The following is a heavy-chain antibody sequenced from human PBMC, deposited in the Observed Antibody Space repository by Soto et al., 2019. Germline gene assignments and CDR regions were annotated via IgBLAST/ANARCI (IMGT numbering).Heavy chain of an antibody. CDR2: IYTSGSS. J-gene: IGHJ5*02. D-gene: IGHD4-17*01. V-gene: IGHV4-4*07. Sequence: PSQTLSLTCTVSGGSISSYYWSCIRQPAGKGLEWIGLIYTSGSSNYNPSLKSRVTMSVDTSKNQFSLKLSAVTAADTAVYYCARSDTVTPKWFDPWGQGTLVTVS. CDR3: ARSDTVTPKWFDP. CDR1: GGSISSYY.